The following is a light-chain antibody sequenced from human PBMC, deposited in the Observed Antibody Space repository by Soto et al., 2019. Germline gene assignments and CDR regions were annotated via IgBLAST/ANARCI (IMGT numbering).Light chain of an antibody. CDR3: QQYSSSRT. CDR2: GAS. Sequence: EVVLTQSPGTLSLSPGEIATLYCRASQSISSGYLAWYQQKPGQAPRLLIYGASSRATGIPDRFSGSGSETDSTLTITRLEPEDFAMYYCQQYSSSRTFGQGTRLEIK. V-gene: IGKV3-20*01. J-gene: IGKJ5*01. CDR1: QSISSGY.